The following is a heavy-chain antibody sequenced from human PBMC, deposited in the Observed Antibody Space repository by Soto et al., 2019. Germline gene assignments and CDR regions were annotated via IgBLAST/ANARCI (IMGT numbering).Heavy chain of an antibody. V-gene: IGHV1-69*01. D-gene: IGHD3-10*02. Sequence: QVQLVQSGAEVKKPGSSVKVSCNASGGTFSSYAISWVRQAPGQGLEWMGGIIPIFGTANYAQKFQGRVTITADESTSTSYLELSSLRSEDTSVYYCASSNVRGVFDYWGQGTLVTVSS. CDR3: ASSNVRGVFDY. J-gene: IGHJ4*02. CDR2: IIPIFGTA. CDR1: GGTFSSYA.